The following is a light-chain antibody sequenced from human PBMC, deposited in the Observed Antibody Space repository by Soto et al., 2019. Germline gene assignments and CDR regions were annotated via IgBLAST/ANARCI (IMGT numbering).Light chain of an antibody. CDR2: YDS. CDR3: QVWDSSSDHYVV. V-gene: IGLV3-21*04. CDR1: NIGSKS. Sequence: SYELTQPPSVSVAPGKTARITCGGNNIGSKSVHWYQQKPGQAPVLVIYYDSDRPSGIPERFSGSNSGNTATLTISRVEAGDEADYYCQVWDSSSDHYVVFGGGTKVIVL. J-gene: IGLJ2*01.